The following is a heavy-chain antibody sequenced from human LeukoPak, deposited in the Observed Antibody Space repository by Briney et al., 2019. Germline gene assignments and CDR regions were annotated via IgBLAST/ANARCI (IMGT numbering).Heavy chain of an antibody. CDR1: GFTFSSYA. CDR2: ISYDGSNK. CDR3: ARTTTARRVVVVAAIFDY. J-gene: IGHJ4*02. D-gene: IGHD2-15*01. Sequence: QAGGSLRLSCAASGFTFSSYAMHWVRQAPGKGLEWVAVISYDGSNKYYADSVKGRFTISRDNSKNTLYLQMNSLRAEDTAVYYCARTTTARRVVVVAAIFDYWGQGTLVTVSS. V-gene: IGHV3-30*01.